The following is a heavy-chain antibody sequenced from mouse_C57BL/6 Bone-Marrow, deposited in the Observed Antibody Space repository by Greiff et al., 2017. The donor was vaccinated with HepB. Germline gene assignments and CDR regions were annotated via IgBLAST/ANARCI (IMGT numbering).Heavy chain of an antibody. CDR1: GYAFSSYW. CDR3: ARRRRWRGSNDAMDY. D-gene: IGHD2-5*01. CDR2: IYPGDGDT. V-gene: IGHV1-80*01. J-gene: IGHJ4*01. Sequence: VQLQQSGAELVKPGASVKISCKASGYAFSSYWMNWVKQRPGKGLEWIGQIYPGDGDTNYNGKFKGKATLTADKSSSTAYMQLSSLTSEDSAVYFCARRRRWRGSNDAMDYWGQGTSVTVSS.